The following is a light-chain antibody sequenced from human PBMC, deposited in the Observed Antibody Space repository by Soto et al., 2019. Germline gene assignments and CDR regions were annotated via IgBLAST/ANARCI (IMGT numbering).Light chain of an antibody. CDR1: SSNIGNNY. V-gene: IGLV1-51*02. CDR2: ENN. CDR3: GKWDSSLSAGV. Sequence: QSALTHPPSVSAAPGQKVTISCSGSSSNIGNNYVSWYQQLPGTAPKLLIYENNKRPSGIPDRFSGSKSGTSATLGITGLQTGDEADYYCGKWDSSLSAGVCGTGTKVTVL. J-gene: IGLJ1*01.